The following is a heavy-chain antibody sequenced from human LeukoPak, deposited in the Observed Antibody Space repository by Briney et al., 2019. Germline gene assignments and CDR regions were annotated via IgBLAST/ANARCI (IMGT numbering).Heavy chain of an antibody. J-gene: IGHJ4*02. CDR3: ASYDSSGYYYFDY. Sequence: GGSLRLSCAASGFTFSSYGMHWVRQAPGKGLEWVAFIRNDGSNKYYADSVKGRFTISRDNAKNSLYLQMNSLRAEDTAVYYCASYDSSGYYYFDYWGQGTLVTVSS. V-gene: IGHV3-30*02. D-gene: IGHD3-22*01. CDR1: GFTFSSYG. CDR2: IRNDGSNK.